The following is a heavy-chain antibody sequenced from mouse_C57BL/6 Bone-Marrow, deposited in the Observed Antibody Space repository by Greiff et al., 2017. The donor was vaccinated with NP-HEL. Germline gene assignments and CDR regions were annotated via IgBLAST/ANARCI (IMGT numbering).Heavy chain of an antibody. CDR3: AKTAQATREIDY. V-gene: IGHV3-8*01. J-gene: IGHJ2*01. CDR2: ISYSGST. CDR1: GYSITSDY. Sequence: EVQGVESGPGLAKPSQTLSLTCSVTGYSITSDYWNWIRKFPGNKLAYMGYISYSGSTYYNPSLKSRLSITRDTSKNQYYLQLNSATTEDTATYYCAKTAQATREIDYWGQGTTLTVSS. D-gene: IGHD3-2*02.